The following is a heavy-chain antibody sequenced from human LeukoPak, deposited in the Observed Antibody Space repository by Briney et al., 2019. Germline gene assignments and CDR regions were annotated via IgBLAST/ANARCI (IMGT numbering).Heavy chain of an antibody. CDR2: IYYSGST. CDR3: ARVPRGIVGFDY. Sequence: SQTLSLTCTVSGGSISSGGYYWSWIRQHPGKGLEWIGYIYYSGSTYYNPSLKSRVTISVDTSKNQFSLKLSSVTAAGTAVYYCARVPRGIVGFDYWGQGTLVTVSS. V-gene: IGHV4-31*03. J-gene: IGHJ4*02. D-gene: IGHD1-26*01. CDR1: GGSISSGGYY.